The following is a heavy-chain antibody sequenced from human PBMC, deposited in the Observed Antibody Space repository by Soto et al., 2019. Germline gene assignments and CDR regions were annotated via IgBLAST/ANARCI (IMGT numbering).Heavy chain of an antibody. D-gene: IGHD1-26*01. CDR1: GFNFRHPA. CDR2: ISESGTIT. Sequence: PGGSLSLSCVASGFNFRHPAMNWVRQAPGKGLEWVSAISESGTITDYADSVKGRFNISRDNSKNTLYLQMNTLRAEDTALYYCAKSPVGRLDYWGQGTLVTISS. V-gene: IGHV3-23*01. J-gene: IGHJ4*02. CDR3: AKSPVGRLDY.